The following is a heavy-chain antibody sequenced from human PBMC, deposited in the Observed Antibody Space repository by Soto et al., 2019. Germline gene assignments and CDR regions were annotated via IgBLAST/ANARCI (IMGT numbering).Heavy chain of an antibody. CDR1: GYTFTSYG. D-gene: IGHD6-6*01. Sequence: SSVKVSCKASGYTFTSYGISWVRQAPGQGLEWMGWISAYNGNTNYAQKLQGRVTMTTDTSTSTAYMELRSLRSDDTAVYYCARGAVYSSSSNHYYYYGMDVWGQGTTVTVSS. J-gene: IGHJ6*02. CDR2: ISAYNGNT. CDR3: ARGAVYSSSSNHYYYYGMDV. V-gene: IGHV1-18*01.